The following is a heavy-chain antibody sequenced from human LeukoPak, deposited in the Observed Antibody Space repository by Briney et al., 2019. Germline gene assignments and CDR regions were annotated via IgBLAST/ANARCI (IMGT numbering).Heavy chain of an antibody. J-gene: IGHJ5*02. CDR1: GFVLSDYG. D-gene: IGHD5-12*01. CDR2: VRNDGSNE. CDR3: AKESDSGYHSEGPKT. V-gene: IGHV3-30*02. Sequence: GGSLRLSCTASGFVLSDYGMHWVRQAPGKGLKWVAFVRNDGSNEYYVGSVKGRFTISRDKSKNTLYLQMNSLRAEDTAVYSCAKESDSGYHSEGPKTWGLGTLVTVSS.